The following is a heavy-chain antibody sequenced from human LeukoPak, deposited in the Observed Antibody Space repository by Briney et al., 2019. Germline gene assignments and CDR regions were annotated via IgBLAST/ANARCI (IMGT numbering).Heavy chain of an antibody. CDR3: ARDELRFLEWPLNYYYYYGMDV. V-gene: IGHV1-24*01. CDR1: GYTLTELS. CDR2: FDPEDGET. J-gene: IGHJ6*02. D-gene: IGHD3-3*01. Sequence: ASVTVSCKVSGYTLTELSMHWVRQAPGKGLEWMGGFDPEDGETIYAQKFQGRVTMTRDTSTSTVYMELSSLRSEDTAVYYCARDELRFLEWPLNYYYYYGMDVWGQGTTVTVSS.